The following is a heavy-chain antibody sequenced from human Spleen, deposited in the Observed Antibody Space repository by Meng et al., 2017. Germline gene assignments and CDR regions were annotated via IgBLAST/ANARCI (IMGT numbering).Heavy chain of an antibody. Sequence: QVQLGQSGAEAEKPEASVKLSCEASGYTLTTHYIHWVRQAPGQGLEWMGLINPSNGDTTFEQNFQGRVTMTRDTSTSTVYMELNSLTFEDTSMYFCAREFHGGWWDYWGQESLVTVSS. J-gene: IGHJ4*02. CDR3: AREFHGGWWDY. D-gene: IGHD4-23*01. CDR1: GYTLTTHY. CDR2: INPSNGDT. V-gene: IGHV1-46*01.